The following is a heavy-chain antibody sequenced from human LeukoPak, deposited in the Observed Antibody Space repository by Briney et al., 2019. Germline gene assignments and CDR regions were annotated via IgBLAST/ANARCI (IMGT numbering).Heavy chain of an antibody. V-gene: IGHV4-59*01. Sequence: SETLSLTCTVSGGSIRSYYWSWIRQPPGKGLEWIGYIYYSRSTNYNPSLKSRVTISVDTSKNQFSLKLSSVTAADTAVYYCARARHIAAAGTANYYYYYGVDVWGQGTTATVSS. J-gene: IGHJ6*02. CDR3: ARARHIAAAGTANYYYYYGVDV. CDR2: IYYSRST. CDR1: GGSIRSYY. D-gene: IGHD6-13*01.